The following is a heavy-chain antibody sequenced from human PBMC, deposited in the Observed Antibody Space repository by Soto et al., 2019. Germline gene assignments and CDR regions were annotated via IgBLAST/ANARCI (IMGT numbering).Heavy chain of an antibody. V-gene: IGHV4-59*01. CDR2: IYNSGST. Sequence: QVQLQESGPGLVKPSETLSLTCTVSGGSISSYYWSWIRQPPGKGLEWIGYIYNSGSTNYNPSLKSRVTISVDTSKNQFSLKLSSVTAADTAVYYCAREAYNWNYIHYYGMDVWGQGTTVTVSS. D-gene: IGHD1-7*01. CDR3: AREAYNWNYIHYYGMDV. J-gene: IGHJ6*02. CDR1: GGSISSYY.